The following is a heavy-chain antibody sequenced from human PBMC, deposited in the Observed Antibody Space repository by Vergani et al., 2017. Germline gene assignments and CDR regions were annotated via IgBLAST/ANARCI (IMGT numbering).Heavy chain of an antibody. Sequence: QVQLQESGPGLVKPPGTLSLTCAVSGDSISSNNCWTWVRQPPGKWVEWIGEICHTEDTKYSPSLKSRVTVSVVESRNLFSLELNSVTAADTAVYYCATIGYRRCGYYFDYWGQGILVTVSS. CDR3: ATIGYRRCGYYFDY. D-gene: IGHD2-2*02. V-gene: IGHV4-4*03. CDR2: ICHTEDT. CDR1: GDSISSNNC. J-gene: IGHJ4*01.